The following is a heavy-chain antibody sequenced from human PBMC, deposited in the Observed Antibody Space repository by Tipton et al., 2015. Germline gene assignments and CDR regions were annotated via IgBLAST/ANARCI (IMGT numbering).Heavy chain of an antibody. CDR3: ARARGRHGGLLDS. Sequence: TLSLTCTVSGGSISSSSYYWGWIRQPPGKGLEWIGSVHYSGSTYYNPSLKSRVTISVDTSKGQFSLKLTSVTAADTAMYYCARARGRHGGLLDSWGQGTLVIVSS. CDR1: GGSISSSSYY. CDR2: VHYSGST. D-gene: IGHD4-23*01. J-gene: IGHJ4*02. V-gene: IGHV4-39*07.